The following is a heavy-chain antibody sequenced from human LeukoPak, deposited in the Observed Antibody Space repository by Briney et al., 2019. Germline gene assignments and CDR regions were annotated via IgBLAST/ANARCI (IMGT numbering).Heavy chain of an antibody. CDR1: GGSIGTNY. CDR3: ARGYSDNWYIY. Sequence: PSETLSLTCSVSGGSIGTNYWSWIRQVPGKGLEWIGYSSYSGSSNYNPSLKSRVTISVDTSKNQFSLKLNSVTAADTAVYYCARGYSDNWYIYWGQGTLVTVSS. V-gene: IGHV4-59*08. J-gene: IGHJ4*02. CDR2: SSYSGSS. D-gene: IGHD6-13*01.